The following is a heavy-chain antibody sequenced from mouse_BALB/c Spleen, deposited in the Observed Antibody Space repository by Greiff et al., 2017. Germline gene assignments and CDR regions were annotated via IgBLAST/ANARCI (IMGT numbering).Heavy chain of an antibody. Sequence: EVKLVESGGGLVKPGGSLKLSCAASGFTFSDYYMYWVRQTPEKRLEWVATISDGGSYTYYPDSVKGRFTISRDNAKNNLYLQMSSLKSEDTAMYYCARGVITTRNRPYAMDYWGQGTSVTVSS. V-gene: IGHV5-4*02. CDR1: GFTFSDYY. CDR2: ISDGGSYT. CDR3: ARGVITTRNRPYAMDY. D-gene: IGHD2-4*01. J-gene: IGHJ4*01.